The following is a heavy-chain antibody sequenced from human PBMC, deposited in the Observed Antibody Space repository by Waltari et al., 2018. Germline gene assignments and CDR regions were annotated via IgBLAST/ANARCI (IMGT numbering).Heavy chain of an antibody. CDR1: GFTFSPYA. CDR2: LSASGGDI. D-gene: IGHD7-27*01. CDR3: AKGIGTGENFEYYGMDA. J-gene: IGHJ6*02. V-gene: IGHV3-23*01. Sequence: EVQLLESGGGLVHPGGSLRLSCSVSGFTFSPYAITWVRQAPGKGLEWVSGLSASGGDIYYADSVKGRFTISRDNSRDTVFLQMDSLRVEDTALYFCAKGIGTGENFEYYGMDAWGQGTTVIVSS.